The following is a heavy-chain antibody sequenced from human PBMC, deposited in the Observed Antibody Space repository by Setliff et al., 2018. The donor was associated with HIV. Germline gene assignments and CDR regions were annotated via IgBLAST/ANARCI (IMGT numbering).Heavy chain of an antibody. V-gene: IGHV4-31*03. J-gene: IGHJ4*02. CDR1: GASINSGSHY. CDR3: ARDAGYSGSAWNY. CDR2: IYYSGTT. D-gene: IGHD5-12*01. Sequence: SETLSLTCSVSGASINSGSHYWTWIRQRPGRGLEWIGYIYYSGTTYYNPSLKTRLAMSLDTSSNQFSLKLRSVTAADTAVYYCARDAGYSGSAWNYWGQGTLVTVSS.